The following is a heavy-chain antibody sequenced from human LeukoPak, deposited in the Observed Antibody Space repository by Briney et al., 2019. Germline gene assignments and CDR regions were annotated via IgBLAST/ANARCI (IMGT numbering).Heavy chain of an antibody. Sequence: PSETLSLTCTVSGGSISSGSYYWSWIRQPAGKGLEWIGRIYTSGSTNYNPSLKSRVTISGDMSKNQFSLKLSSVTAADTAVYYCARALPGLYYFDYWGQGTLVTVSS. CDR2: IYTSGST. V-gene: IGHV4-61*02. CDR3: ARALPGLYYFDY. D-gene: IGHD3/OR15-3a*01. CDR1: GGSISSGSYY. J-gene: IGHJ4*02.